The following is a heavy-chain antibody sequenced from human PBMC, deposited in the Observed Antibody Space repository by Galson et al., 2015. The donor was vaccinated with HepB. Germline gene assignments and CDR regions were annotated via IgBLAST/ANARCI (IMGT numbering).Heavy chain of an antibody. D-gene: IGHD3-10*01. CDR1: GFTFSSYA. V-gene: IGHV3-30-3*01. J-gene: IGHJ4*02. CDR3: ARDLKNYYGSGSYPRGPDY. CDR2: ISYDGSNK. Sequence: SLRLSCAASGFTFSSYAMHWVRQAPGKGLEWVAVISYDGSNKYYADSVKGRFTISRDNSKNTLYLQMNSLRAEDTAVYYCARDLKNYYGSGSYPRGPDYWGQGTLVTVSS.